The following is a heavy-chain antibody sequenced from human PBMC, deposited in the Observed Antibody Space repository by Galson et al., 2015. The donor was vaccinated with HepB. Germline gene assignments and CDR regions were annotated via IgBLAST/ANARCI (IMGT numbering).Heavy chain of an antibody. V-gene: IGHV3-23*01. D-gene: IGHD3-22*01. CDR2: ISGSGGNT. J-gene: IGHJ3*01. Sequence: SLRLSCAASGSTFRSYAMTWVRQAPGRGLDWVSSISGSGGNTYYTASVKGRFTISRDNSKNTLFLQMKSLRVEDTAVYFCAKEGRNGYFGVYGGFDVRGHGTLVTVSS. CDR3: AKEGRNGYFGVYGGFDV. CDR1: GSTFRSYA.